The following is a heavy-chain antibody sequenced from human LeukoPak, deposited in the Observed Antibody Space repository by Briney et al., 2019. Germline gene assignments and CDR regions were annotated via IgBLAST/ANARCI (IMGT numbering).Heavy chain of an antibody. V-gene: IGHV3-7*01. CDR3: VRNRGWYALDM. CDR2: VNKDGYQK. Sequence: QTGGSLRLSCIGSGFTFSDFWMTWVRQTPGQGLEWVANVNKDGYQKQYADSLRGRFTISKDNSKNSMYLQLNSLRAEDTGVYYCVRNRGWYALDMWGQGTMVTVSS. J-gene: IGHJ3*02. CDR1: GFTFSDFW. D-gene: IGHD6-19*01.